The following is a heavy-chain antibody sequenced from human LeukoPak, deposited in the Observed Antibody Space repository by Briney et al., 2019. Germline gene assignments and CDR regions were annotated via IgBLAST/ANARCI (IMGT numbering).Heavy chain of an antibody. CDR1: GFTFSSYW. CDR2: IYYSGST. V-gene: IGHV4-39*07. Sequence: PGGSLRLSCAASGFTFSSYWMSWIRQPPGKGLEWIGSIYYSGSTYYNPSLKSRVTMSIDSSKNQFSLKLTSMTAADTAVVYCVRAEGEIYYRSGSNNWFDPWGQGTLVTVSS. CDR3: VRAEGEIYYRSGSNNWFDP. D-gene: IGHD3-10*01. J-gene: IGHJ5*02.